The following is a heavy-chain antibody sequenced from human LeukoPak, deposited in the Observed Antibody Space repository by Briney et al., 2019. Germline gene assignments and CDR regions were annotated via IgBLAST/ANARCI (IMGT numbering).Heavy chain of an antibody. Sequence: GGSLRLSCAASGFTFSSYAMSWIRQAPGKGLEWVSAISGSGGSTYYADSVKGRFTISRDNSKNTLYLQMNSLRAEDTAVYYCAKDRSGWTDYFDYWGQGTLVTVSS. D-gene: IGHD6-19*01. CDR2: ISGSGGST. CDR1: GFTFSSYA. CDR3: AKDRSGWTDYFDY. J-gene: IGHJ4*02. V-gene: IGHV3-23*01.